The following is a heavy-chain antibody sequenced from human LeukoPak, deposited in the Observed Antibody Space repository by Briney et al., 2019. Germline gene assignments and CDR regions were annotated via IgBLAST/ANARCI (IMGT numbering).Heavy chain of an antibody. CDR3: TREVVVTSIGYFDY. Sequence: GGSLRLSCAASGFIFSSYAMRWVRQTPGKGLEWVTVISFDGSKKYYADSVKGRFTISRDNSKNTVFLQISSLRTEDTAVYYCTREVVVTSIGYFDYWGQGTLVTVSS. J-gene: IGHJ4*02. V-gene: IGHV3-30-3*01. D-gene: IGHD2-21*02. CDR1: GFIFSSYA. CDR2: ISFDGSKK.